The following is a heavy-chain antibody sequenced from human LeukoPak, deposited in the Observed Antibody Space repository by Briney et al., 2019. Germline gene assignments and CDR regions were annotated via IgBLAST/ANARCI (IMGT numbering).Heavy chain of an antibody. CDR1: GFTFDDYA. CDR2: ISWNSGSI. CDR3: AKDMIPGLAAAGTLDY. D-gene: IGHD6-13*01. V-gene: IGHV3-9*01. J-gene: IGHJ4*02. Sequence: GGSLRLSCAASGFTFDDYAMAWVRQAPGKGLEWVSGISWNSGSIGYADSVKGRFTISRDNAKNSLYLQMNSLRAEDTALYYCAKDMIPGLAAAGTLDYWGQGTLVTVSS.